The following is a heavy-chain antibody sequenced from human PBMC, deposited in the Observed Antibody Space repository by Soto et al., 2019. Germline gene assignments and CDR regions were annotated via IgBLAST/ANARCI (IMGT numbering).Heavy chain of an antibody. CDR3: AKDPPLIEVIGDYYYGMDV. CDR2: ISGSGGST. V-gene: IGHV3-23*01. J-gene: IGHJ6*02. D-gene: IGHD2-21*01. Sequence: HPGGSLRLSCAASGFTFSSYATSWVRQAPGKGLEWVSAISGSGGSTYYADSVKGRFTISRDNSKNTLYLQMNSLRAEDTAVYYWAKDPPLIEVIGDYYYGMDVWGQGPRVTVS. CDR1: GFTFSSYA.